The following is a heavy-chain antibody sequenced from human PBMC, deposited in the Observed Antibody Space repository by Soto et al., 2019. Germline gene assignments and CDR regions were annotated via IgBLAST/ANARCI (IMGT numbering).Heavy chain of an antibody. CDR1: GYSFSNFG. Sequence: QVQLVQSGAEVKKPGASVKVSCKASGYSFSNFGISWVRQAPGQGLEWMGWISTYNGHTTYAQKLQGRVTMTTDTSPNTAYMELRSLRSDDTAVYYCARDWGQQWLAYGLDVWGLGTTVTVSS. D-gene: IGHD6-19*01. CDR2: ISTYNGHT. J-gene: IGHJ6*02. V-gene: IGHV1-18*01. CDR3: ARDWGQQWLAYGLDV.